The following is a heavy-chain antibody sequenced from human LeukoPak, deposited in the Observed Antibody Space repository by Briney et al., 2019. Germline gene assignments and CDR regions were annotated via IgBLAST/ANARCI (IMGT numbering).Heavy chain of an antibody. CDR1: GGSISSGAYC. D-gene: IGHD5-12*01. Sequence: SETLSLTCTVSGGSISSGAYCWSWIRQPPGKGLEWIGYIYYSGSTYYNPSLKSRVTISVDTSKNQFSLKLSSVTAADTAVYYCARDRSGYDLFDYWGQGTLLTVSS. J-gene: IGHJ4*02. CDR2: IYYSGST. CDR3: ARDRSGYDLFDY. V-gene: IGHV4-30-4*01.